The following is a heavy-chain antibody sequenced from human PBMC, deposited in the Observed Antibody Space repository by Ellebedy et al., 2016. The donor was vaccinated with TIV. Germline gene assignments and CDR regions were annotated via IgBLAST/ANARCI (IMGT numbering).Heavy chain of an antibody. CDR1: GGSISSSSYY. CDR2: IYYSGNT. CDR3: ARRKVTIPRADAYFDY. D-gene: IGHD3-3*01. Sequence: GSLRLSXTVSGGSISSSSYYWGWIRQPPGKGLEWIGSIYYSGNTYYNPPLKSRVTISIDTSKNQFSLRLSSVTAADTAIYRCARRKVTIPRADAYFDYWGQGILVTVSS. V-gene: IGHV4-39*01. J-gene: IGHJ4*02.